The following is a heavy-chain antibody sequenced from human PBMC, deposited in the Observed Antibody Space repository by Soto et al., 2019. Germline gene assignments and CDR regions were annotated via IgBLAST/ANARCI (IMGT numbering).Heavy chain of an antibody. CDR3: TRDGDGRMTTNPYYYYGMDV. V-gene: IGHV4-59*01. Sequence: SETLSLTCNVSGGSIYTYYWNWIRQSPGKGLEWIGYISDGGSTNYNPSLKSRVTISVDTSKKQFSLNLSSVTAADTAVYYCTRDGDGRMTTNPYYYYGMDVWGPGITVTVSS. CDR2: ISDGGST. D-gene: IGHD2-21*02. CDR1: GGSIYTYY. J-gene: IGHJ6*02.